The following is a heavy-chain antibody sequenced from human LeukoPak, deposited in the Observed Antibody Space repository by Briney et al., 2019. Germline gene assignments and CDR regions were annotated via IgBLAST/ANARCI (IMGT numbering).Heavy chain of an antibody. D-gene: IGHD4-17*01. Sequence: GGSLRLSCAASGFIVSTNYMTWVRQAPGKGLQWVAILFSDRRTFYADTVNGRFTVPRDYSKNTLYLQMNSLRPEDTAVYYCAKDVVIGASYDYGDYIPLPHWGQGTLVTVSS. J-gene: IGHJ1*01. CDR1: GFIVSTNY. V-gene: IGHV3-66*02. CDR2: LFSDRRT. CDR3: AKDVVIGASYDYGDYIPLPH.